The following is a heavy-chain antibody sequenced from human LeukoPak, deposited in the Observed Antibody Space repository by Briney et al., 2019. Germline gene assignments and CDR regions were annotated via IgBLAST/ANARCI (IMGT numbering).Heavy chain of an antibody. V-gene: IGHV3-23*01. CDR1: GFTFSSYA. CDR3: ARDGAEGWYYFDY. D-gene: IGHD6-19*01. J-gene: IGHJ4*02. CDR2: ISGSGGST. Sequence: PGGSLRLSCAASGFTFSSYAMSWVRQAPGKGLEWVSAISGSGGSTYYADSVKGRFTISRDNSKNTLYLQMNSLRAEDTAVYYCARDGAEGWYYFDYWGQGTLVTVSS.